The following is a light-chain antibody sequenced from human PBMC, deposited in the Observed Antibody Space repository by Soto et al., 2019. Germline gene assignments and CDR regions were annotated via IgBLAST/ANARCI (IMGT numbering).Light chain of an antibody. CDR2: GAS. Sequence: EIVMTQSPATLSVSPGGRPTLSCRASQSVSSNLAWYQQKPGQPPRLLIYGASTRATGIPARFSGSGSGTEFTLTISSLQSEDFAVYYCQQYNNWPLTFGGGTKVEIK. CDR3: QQYNNWPLT. CDR1: QSVSSN. J-gene: IGKJ4*01. V-gene: IGKV3-15*01.